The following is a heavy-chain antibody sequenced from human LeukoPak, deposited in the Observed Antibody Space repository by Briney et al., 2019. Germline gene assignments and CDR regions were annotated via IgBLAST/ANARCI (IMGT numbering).Heavy chain of an antibody. J-gene: IGHJ4*02. CDR3: ARDGRYCSGGSCYSLSPDY. CDR2: ISSSSSTI. D-gene: IGHD2-15*01. V-gene: IGHV3-48*04. Sequence: GGSLRLSCAASGFTFSSYSMNWVRQAPGKGLEWVSYISSSSSTIYYADSVKGRFTISRDNAKNSLCLQMNSLRAEDTAVYYCARDGRYCSGGSCYSLSPDYWGQGTLVTVSS. CDR1: GFTFSSYS.